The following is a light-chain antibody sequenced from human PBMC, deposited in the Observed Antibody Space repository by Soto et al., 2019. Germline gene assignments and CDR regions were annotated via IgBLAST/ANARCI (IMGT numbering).Light chain of an antibody. CDR1: SSNIGAGHD. CDR3: QSSDTNRSYWGV. Sequence: QSVLTQPPSVSGAPGQRVTISCTGSSSNIGAGHDVHWYRHLPGTAPQLLIFGNNNRPSAVPDRFSGSKSGTAASLAITGRQAADDADDCCQSSDTNRSYWGVFGGGTQVTVL. J-gene: IGLJ2*01. CDR2: GNN. V-gene: IGLV1-40*01.